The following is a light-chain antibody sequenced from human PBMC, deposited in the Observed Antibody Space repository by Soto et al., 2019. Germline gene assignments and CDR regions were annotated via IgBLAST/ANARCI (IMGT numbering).Light chain of an antibody. V-gene: IGKV3-11*01. J-gene: IGKJ3*01. CDR3: QQRSNWAT. CDR2: DAS. CDR1: QSVSRN. Sequence: EIVLTQSPATLCLSPGERATLSCRASQSVSRNLAWYQQKPGQAPRLLIYDASNRATGIPARFSGSGSVTDFTLTISSLEPEDFALYYCQQRSNWATFGPGTKVDIK.